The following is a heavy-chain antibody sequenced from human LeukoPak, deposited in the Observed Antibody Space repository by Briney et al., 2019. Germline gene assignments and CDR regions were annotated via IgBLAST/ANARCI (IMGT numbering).Heavy chain of an antibody. CDR3: AKDHGDYYHYFDY. D-gene: IGHD4-17*01. J-gene: IGHJ4*02. CDR2: ISDSGFGT. V-gene: IGHV3-23*01. Sequence: GGSLRLSRAASGFTVSSDYMSWVRQAPGKGLEWVSAISDSGFGTYYADSVKGRFTISRDNSKNTLYLQMNSLRPDDTAVYYCAKDHGDYYHYFDYWGQGTLVTVSS. CDR1: GFTVSSDY.